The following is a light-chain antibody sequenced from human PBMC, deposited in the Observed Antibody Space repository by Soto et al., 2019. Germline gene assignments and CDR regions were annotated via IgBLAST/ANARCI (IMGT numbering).Light chain of an antibody. V-gene: IGLV2-11*01. CDR2: DVS. CDR3: CSSAGDYTFV. J-gene: IGLJ1*01. Sequence: QSALAQPRSVSGSPGQPVTISCTGTSSDVGGSNHVSWYQHHPGKAPKLMIYDVSKRPSGVPDRFSGSKSGNTASLTISGLQAEDEADYYCCSSAGDYTFVFGTGTKVTVL. CDR1: SSDVGGSNH.